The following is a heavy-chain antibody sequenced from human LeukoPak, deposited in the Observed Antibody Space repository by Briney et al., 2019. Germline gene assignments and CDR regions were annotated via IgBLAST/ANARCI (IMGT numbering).Heavy chain of an antibody. J-gene: IGHJ4*02. CDR1: GYTFTSHG. CDR3: ARDPSNTSGFYAYLDS. CDR2: LSAYNGDT. V-gene: IGHV1-18*01. Sequence: ASVKVSCKASGYTFTSHGISWVRQAPGQGLEWMGWLSAYNGDTKYAQKTQGRVTMTTDASTSTAYMELRSLRSDDTAMYYCARDPSNTSGFYAYLDSWGQGTLVTVSS. D-gene: IGHD6-19*01.